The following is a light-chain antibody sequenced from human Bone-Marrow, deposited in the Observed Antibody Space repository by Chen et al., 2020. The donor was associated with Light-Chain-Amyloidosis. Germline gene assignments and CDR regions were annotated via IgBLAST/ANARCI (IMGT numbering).Light chain of an antibody. J-gene: IGLJ2*01. Sequence: SYELTHPPSVSVSAGQTARLTCSGDDLPTKYAYWYQQKPGQAPVLVIHRDTERPSGISERFSGSSAGTTATLTISGVQAEDEADYHCQSADSSGTYDVIFGGGTKLTVL. CDR1: DLPTKY. CDR3: QSADSSGTYDVI. V-gene: IGLV3-25*03. CDR2: RDT.